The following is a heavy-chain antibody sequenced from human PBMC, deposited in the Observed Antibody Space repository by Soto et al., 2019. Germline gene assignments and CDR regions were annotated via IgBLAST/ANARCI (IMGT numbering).Heavy chain of an antibody. CDR3: ARNYGSGSYSGSYSYYGMDV. Sequence: PSETLSLTCTVSGGSISSYYWSWIRQPPGKGLEWIGYIYYSASTNYNPSLKSRVTISVDTSKNQFSLKLSSVTAADTAVYYCARNYGSGSYSGSYSYYGMDVWGQGTTVTAP. CDR1: GGSISSYY. J-gene: IGHJ6*02. D-gene: IGHD3-10*01. V-gene: IGHV4-59*01. CDR2: IYYSAST.